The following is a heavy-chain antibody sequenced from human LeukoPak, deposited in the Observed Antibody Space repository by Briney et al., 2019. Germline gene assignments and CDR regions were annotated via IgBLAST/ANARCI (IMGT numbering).Heavy chain of an antibody. J-gene: IGHJ6*02. CDR3: ARGGAFIVVVPAAIGKRYYYGMDV. D-gene: IGHD2-2*01. CDR2: IYYSGST. Sequence: SETLSLTCTVSGGSIRSYYWGWIRQPPGKGLEWIGYIYYSGSTNYNPSLKSRVTISVDTSKNQFSLKLSSVTAADTAVYYCARGGAFIVVVPAAIGKRYYYGMDVWGQGTTVTVSS. CDR1: GGSIRSYY. V-gene: IGHV4-59*01.